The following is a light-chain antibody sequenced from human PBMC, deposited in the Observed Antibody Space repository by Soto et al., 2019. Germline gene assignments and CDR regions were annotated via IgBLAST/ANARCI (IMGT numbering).Light chain of an antibody. CDR2: AAS. CDR3: QQLNSYPLT. CDR1: QDISSF. J-gene: IGKJ5*01. V-gene: IGKV1-9*01. Sequence: IQLTQSPSSLSASIGDRLTITCRASQDISSFLAWYQQKPGKAPKLLIYAASTLQSGVPSRFSGSGSGTDFTLTISSLQPEDFATYFCQQLNSYPLTFGQGTRLEIK.